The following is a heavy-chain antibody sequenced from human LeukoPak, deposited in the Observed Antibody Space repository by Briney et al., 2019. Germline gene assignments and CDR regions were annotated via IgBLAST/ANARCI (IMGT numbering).Heavy chain of an antibody. CDR1: GFTFSSYG. Sequence: GRSLRLSCAASGFTFSSYGMHWVRQAPGKGLEWVAVIWYDGSNKFYADSVKGRFTISRDNSKNTLYLQMNSLRAEDTAVYYCAKDPYSCGYGFDYWGQGTLVTVSS. CDR3: AKDPYSCGYGFDY. CDR2: IWYDGSNK. V-gene: IGHV3-33*06. J-gene: IGHJ4*02. D-gene: IGHD5-18*01.